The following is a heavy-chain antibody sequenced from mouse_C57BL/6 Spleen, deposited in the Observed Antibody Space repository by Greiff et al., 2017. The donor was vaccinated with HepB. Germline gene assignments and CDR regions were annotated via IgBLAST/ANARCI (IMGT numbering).Heavy chain of an antibody. CDR2: IYPGDGDT. CDR1: GYAFSSSW. CDR3: ARESTVVATDY. D-gene: IGHD1-1*01. Sequence: VQLQQSGPELVKPGASVKISCKASGYAFSSSWMNWVKQRPGKGLEWIGRIYPGDGDTNYNGKFKGKATLTADKSSSTAYMQLSSLTSEDSAVYFCARESTVVATDYWGQGTTLTVSS. V-gene: IGHV1-82*01. J-gene: IGHJ2*01.